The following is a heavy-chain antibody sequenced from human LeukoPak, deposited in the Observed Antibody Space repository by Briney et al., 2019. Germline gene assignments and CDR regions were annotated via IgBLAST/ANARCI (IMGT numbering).Heavy chain of an antibody. Sequence: SETLSLTCTVSGGSISSGGYYWSWIRQHPGKGLEWIGYIYYSGSTYYNPSLKSRVTTSVDTSKNQFSLKLSSVTAADTAVYYCARLDSSGYYKFDYWGQGTLVTVSS. J-gene: IGHJ4*02. V-gene: IGHV4-31*03. CDR1: GGSISSGGYY. CDR3: ARLDSSGYYKFDY. D-gene: IGHD3-22*01. CDR2: IYYSGST.